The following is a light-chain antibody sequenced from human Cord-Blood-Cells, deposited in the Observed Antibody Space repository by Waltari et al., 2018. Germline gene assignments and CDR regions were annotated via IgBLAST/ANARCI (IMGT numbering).Light chain of an antibody. Sequence: DIVMTQSPDSLSVSLGERATITCKSSQSVLHSSNNKNYLACFQQKPGQPPKLLIYGACTRDSGVPKRCSGGGSRTDFTHTSRILQAEDVAVYCSQQNYSRLWTFGQGAKVEIK. V-gene: IGKV4-1*01. CDR1: QSVLHSSNNKNY. J-gene: IGKJ1*01. CDR3: QQNYSRLWT. CDR2: GAC.